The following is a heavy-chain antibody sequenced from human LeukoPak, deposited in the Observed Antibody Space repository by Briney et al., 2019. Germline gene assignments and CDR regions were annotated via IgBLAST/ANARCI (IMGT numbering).Heavy chain of an antibody. D-gene: IGHD1-7*01. Sequence: GAAVEVSCKASGYTFTGYGISWVRQAPGQGLEWMGWISANSANTNYAQNIQGRVTVTKDTSTSTAYMELRSLRSDDTAMYYCARPSITGTLGAFEIWGQGTMVTVSS. J-gene: IGHJ3*02. CDR2: ISANSANT. CDR3: ARPSITGTLGAFEI. CDR1: GYTFTGYG. V-gene: IGHV1-18*01.